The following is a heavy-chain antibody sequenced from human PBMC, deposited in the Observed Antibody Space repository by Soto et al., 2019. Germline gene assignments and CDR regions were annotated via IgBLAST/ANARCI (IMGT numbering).Heavy chain of an antibody. CDR3: ARASASSMLRGVIIN. Sequence: LSLTCAVSGGSISRDNWWSWVRQHPGKGLEWIGEMYHSGNTNYNPSLKSRVTISVDKSKNQFSMKMTSVTAADTALYYCARASASSMLRGVIINWGQGTQVTVSS. D-gene: IGHD3-10*01. CDR2: MYHSGNT. J-gene: IGHJ4*02. CDR1: GGSISRDNW. V-gene: IGHV4-4*02.